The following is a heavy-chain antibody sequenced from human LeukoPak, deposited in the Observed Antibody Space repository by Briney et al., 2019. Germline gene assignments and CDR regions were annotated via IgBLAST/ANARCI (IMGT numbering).Heavy chain of an antibody. Sequence: PGGSLRLSCAASGFTFSSYAMSWVRQAPGKGLEWVSAISGSGGSTYYADSVKGRFTISRDNSKNTLYLQMNSLRAEDTAVYYCAKKTSHIVVVPAALPDYWGQGTLVTVSS. J-gene: IGHJ4*02. CDR1: GFTFSSYA. CDR2: ISGSGGST. V-gene: IGHV3-23*01. CDR3: AKKTSHIVVVPAALPDY. D-gene: IGHD2-2*01.